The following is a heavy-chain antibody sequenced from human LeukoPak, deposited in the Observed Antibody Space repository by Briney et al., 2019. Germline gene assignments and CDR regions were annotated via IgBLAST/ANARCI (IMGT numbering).Heavy chain of an antibody. CDR3: ARGGPNPGAFDI. J-gene: IGHJ3*02. V-gene: IGHV3-33*08. CDR2: IWYDGSNQ. Sequence: GGSLRLSCAASGFTFSSYAMSWVRQAPGKGLEWVAVIWYDGSNQYYADSVKGRFSISRDNSKNTLNLQMNSLRAEDTAVYYCARGGPNPGAFDIWGQGTMVIVSS. CDR1: GFTFSSYA.